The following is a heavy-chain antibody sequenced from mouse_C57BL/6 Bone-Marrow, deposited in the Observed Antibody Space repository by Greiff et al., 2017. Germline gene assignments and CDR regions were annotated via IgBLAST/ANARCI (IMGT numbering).Heavy chain of an antibody. Sequence: EVQLQESGGDLVKPGGSLKLSCAASGFTFSSYGMSWVRQTPDKRLEWVATISSGGSYTYYPDSVKGRFTISRDNAKNTLYLQMSSLKSEDTAMYYCARRYYYGSSLGYFDVWGTGTTVTVSS. D-gene: IGHD1-1*01. CDR2: ISSGGSYT. CDR3: ARRYYYGSSLGYFDV. V-gene: IGHV5-6*01. CDR1: GFTFSSYG. J-gene: IGHJ1*03.